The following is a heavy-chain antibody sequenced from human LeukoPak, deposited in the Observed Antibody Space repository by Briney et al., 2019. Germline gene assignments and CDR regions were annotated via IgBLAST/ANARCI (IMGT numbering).Heavy chain of an antibody. CDR1: GGSISSYY. CDR3: ARADIIVGALWAEYNWFDP. CDR2: IYYSGST. V-gene: IGHV4-59*01. D-gene: IGHD1-26*01. J-gene: IGHJ5*02. Sequence: SETLSLTCTVSGGSISSYYWSWIRQPPGKGLEWIGYIYYSGSTNYNPSLKSRVTISVDTSKNQFSLKLSSVTAADMAVYYCARADIIVGALWAEYNWFDPWGQGTLVTVSS.